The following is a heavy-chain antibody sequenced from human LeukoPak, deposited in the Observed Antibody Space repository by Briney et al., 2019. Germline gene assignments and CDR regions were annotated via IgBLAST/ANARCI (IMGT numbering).Heavy chain of an antibody. CDR3: AKGLMGDSVYFNH. Sequence: SETLSLTCTVSGGSISSSDYYWGWIRQPPGKGLEWIGSIYYSGNTHYNPSLQSRVTISVDTSKNQFSLKLSSVTAADTAVYYCAKGLMGDSVYFNHWGQGTLVTVSS. D-gene: IGHD3-16*01. CDR1: GGSISSSDYY. CDR2: IYYSGNT. V-gene: IGHV4-39*01. J-gene: IGHJ4*02.